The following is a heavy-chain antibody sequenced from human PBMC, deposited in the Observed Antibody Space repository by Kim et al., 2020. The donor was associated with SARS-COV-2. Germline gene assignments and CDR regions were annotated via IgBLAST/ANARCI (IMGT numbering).Heavy chain of an antibody. D-gene: IGHD6-13*01. J-gene: IGHJ2*01. CDR1: GFTFGDYA. Sequence: GGSLRLSCAASGFTFGDYAMHWVRQAPGKGLEWISGISWNSGSIGYADSVKGRFTISRDNAKNSLYLQMNSLRAEDTALYYCAKDMGAAGIAAAVYFDLWGRGTLVTVSS. V-gene: IGHV3-9*01. CDR3: AKDMGAAGIAAAVYFDL. CDR2: ISWNSGSI.